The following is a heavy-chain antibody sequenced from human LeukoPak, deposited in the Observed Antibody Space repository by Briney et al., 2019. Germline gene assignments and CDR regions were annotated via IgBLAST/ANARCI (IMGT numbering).Heavy chain of an antibody. CDR1: GGTFCSYA. Sequence: SVKVSCKASGGTFCSYAISWVRQAPGQGLEWMGRIIPILGIANYAQKFQGRVTITADKSTSTAYMELSSLRSEDTAVYYCARDRGSYIPEAFDIWGQGTMVTVSS. CDR2: IIPILGIA. V-gene: IGHV1-69*04. J-gene: IGHJ3*02. CDR3: ARDRGSYIPEAFDI. D-gene: IGHD3-16*01.